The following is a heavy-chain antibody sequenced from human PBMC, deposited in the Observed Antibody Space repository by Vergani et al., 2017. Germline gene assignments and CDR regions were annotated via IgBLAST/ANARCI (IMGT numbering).Heavy chain of an antibody. V-gene: IGHV1-69*02. D-gene: IGHD4-17*01. CDR2: IIPILGIA. Sequence: QVQLVQSGAEVKKPGSSVKVSCKASGGTFSSYTISWVRQAPGQGLEWMGRIIPILGIANYAQKFQGRVTITADKSTSTAYMELSSLRSEDTAVYYCAILTLYGDYVRGAFDIWGQGTMVTVSS. J-gene: IGHJ3*02. CDR1: GGTFSSYT. CDR3: AILTLYGDYVRGAFDI.